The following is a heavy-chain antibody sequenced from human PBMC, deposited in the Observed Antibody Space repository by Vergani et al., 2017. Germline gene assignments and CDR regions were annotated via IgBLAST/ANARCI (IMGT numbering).Heavy chain of an antibody. D-gene: IGHD2-21*02. Sequence: QVQLVQSGAEVKKPGSSVKVSCKASGGTFSSYAISWVRQAPGQGLEWMGGIIPIFGTANYAQKFQGRVTINADESTSTAYMELSSLRAEDTAVYYCARDPRGYGGDPEDYYYGMDVWGQGTTVTVSS. V-gene: IGHV1-69*12. J-gene: IGHJ6*02. CDR3: ARDPRGYGGDPEDYYYGMDV. CDR1: GGTFSSYA. CDR2: IIPIFGTA.